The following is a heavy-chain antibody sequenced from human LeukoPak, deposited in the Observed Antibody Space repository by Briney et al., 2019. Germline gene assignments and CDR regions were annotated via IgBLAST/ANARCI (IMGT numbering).Heavy chain of an antibody. Sequence: GGSLRLSCTASGFTLGSHDMHWVRQTTGEGLEWVAAIASGYQTFYAGSVKGRFTVSREDAKNSLYLQMNSLRAGDTAVYYCVREARGYHYTYFDYWGQGTLVTVSS. D-gene: IGHD5-18*01. J-gene: IGHJ4*02. CDR1: GFTLGSHD. CDR2: IASGYQT. CDR3: VREARGYHYTYFDY. V-gene: IGHV3-13*01.